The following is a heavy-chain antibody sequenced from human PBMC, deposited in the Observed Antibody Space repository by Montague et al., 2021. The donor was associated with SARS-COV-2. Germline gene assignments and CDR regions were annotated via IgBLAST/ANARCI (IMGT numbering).Heavy chain of an antibody. V-gene: IGHV1-2*04. CDR3: ARDRGIVEAPPDAFDI. CDR1: GYTFTGYY. Sequence: SVKVSCKASGYTFTGYYIHWVRQAPGQGLEWMGWINPNSGGTNYAQKFQGWVTMTRDTSISTAYLELSRLRPDNTAVYYCARDRGIVEAPPDAFDIWGQGTMVTVSS. J-gene: IGHJ3*02. D-gene: IGHD1-26*01. CDR2: INPNSGGT.